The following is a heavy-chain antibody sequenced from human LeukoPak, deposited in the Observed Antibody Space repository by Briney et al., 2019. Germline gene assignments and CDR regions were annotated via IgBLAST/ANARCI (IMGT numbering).Heavy chain of an antibody. CDR2: CGTDGDT. CDR3: AKKTPGTSPFDS. Sequence: PGGSLSLSCAASGFTFSTSALNWVRQAPGKGLEWVSACGTDGDTYYADSVKGRFTISRDNSRHTLYLKMTGLRAEDTAVYYCAKKTPGTSPFDSWGQGTLVSVSP. V-gene: IGHV3-23*01. CDR1: GFTFSTSA. J-gene: IGHJ4*02. D-gene: IGHD4-23*01.